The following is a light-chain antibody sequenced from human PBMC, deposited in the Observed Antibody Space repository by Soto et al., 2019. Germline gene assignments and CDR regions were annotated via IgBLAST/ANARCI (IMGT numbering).Light chain of an antibody. Sequence: EIVMTQSPATLSVSPGERATLSCRASQSVSSNLAWYQQKPGQAPRLLIYGASTRATGIPARFSGSGSGTDFTLTISILQSEYFAVYYCQQYNNWRRSFGQGTKLEIK. J-gene: IGKJ2*01. CDR2: GAS. V-gene: IGKV3-15*01. CDR3: QQYNNWRRS. CDR1: QSVSSN.